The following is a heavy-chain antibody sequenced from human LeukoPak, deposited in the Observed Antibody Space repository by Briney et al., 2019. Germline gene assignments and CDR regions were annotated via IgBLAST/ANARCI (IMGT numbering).Heavy chain of an antibody. Sequence: SETLSLTCAVYVGSFSGYYWSWIRQPPGKGLEWIGEINHSGSTNYNPSLKSRVTISVDTSKNQFSLRLSSVTAADTAEYYCARGGSYTRRTRVSWYFDLWGRDTLVTVSS. CDR3: ARGGSYTRRTRVSWYFDL. V-gene: IGHV4-34*01. D-gene: IGHD6-6*01. CDR2: INHSGST. CDR1: VGSFSGYY. J-gene: IGHJ2*01.